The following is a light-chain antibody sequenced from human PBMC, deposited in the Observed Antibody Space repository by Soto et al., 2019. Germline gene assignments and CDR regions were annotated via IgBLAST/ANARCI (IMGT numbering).Light chain of an antibody. Sequence: EIVLTQSPGTLSLSPGESATLSCRASQTFGSDYLAWYQQPPGQAPRLIIYGTSSRATGIPDRFSGSGSGTDFTLPISRLQPEDFAVYYCQQYHTTPQTFGQGTKVEIK. CDR3: QQYHTTPQT. J-gene: IGKJ1*01. CDR1: QTFGSDY. V-gene: IGKV3-20*01. CDR2: GTS.